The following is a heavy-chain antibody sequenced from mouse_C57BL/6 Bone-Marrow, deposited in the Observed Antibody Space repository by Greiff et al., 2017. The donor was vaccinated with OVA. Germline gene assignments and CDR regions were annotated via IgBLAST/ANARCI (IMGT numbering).Heavy chain of an antibody. CDR2: ISYSGST. V-gene: IGHV3-1*01. J-gene: IGHJ3*01. CDR3: ARGGYYLTFAY. D-gene: IGHD2-1*01. CDR1: GYSITSGYD. Sequence: VQLKESGPGMVKPSQSLSLTCTVTGYSITSGYDWHWIRHFPGNKLEWMGYISYSGSTNYNPSLKSRISITHDTSKNHFFLKLNSVTTEDTATYYCARGGYYLTFAYWGQGTLVTVSA.